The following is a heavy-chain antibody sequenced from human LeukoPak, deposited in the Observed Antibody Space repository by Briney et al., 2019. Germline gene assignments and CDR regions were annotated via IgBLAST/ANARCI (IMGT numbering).Heavy chain of an antibody. CDR2: ISSSSNYI. D-gene: IGHD6-13*01. CDR3: ARGGAAAGLDAFDI. CDR1: AFTFSYYS. V-gene: IGHV3-21*01. Sequence: PGGDLRLSCTASAFTFSYYSMNWVRQAPGKGLEWVSSISSSSNYIYYADSVKGRFTISRDNAKNSLFLQMNSLRAEDTAVYYCARGGAAAGLDAFDIWGQGTVVTVSS. J-gene: IGHJ3*02.